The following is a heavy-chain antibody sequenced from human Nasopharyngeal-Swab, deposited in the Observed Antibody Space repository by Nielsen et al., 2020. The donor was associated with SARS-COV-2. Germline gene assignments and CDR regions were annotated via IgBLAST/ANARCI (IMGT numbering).Heavy chain of an antibody. D-gene: IGHD6-13*01. CDR2: ISGSGSST. Sequence: WIRQPPGKGLEWVSAISGSGSSTYYADSVKGRFTISRDNAKNSLYLQMNSLRAEDTALYHCARDAEQPGDYYYGMDVWGQGTTVTVSS. J-gene: IGHJ6*02. CDR3: ARDAEQPGDYYYGMDV. V-gene: IGHV3-23*01.